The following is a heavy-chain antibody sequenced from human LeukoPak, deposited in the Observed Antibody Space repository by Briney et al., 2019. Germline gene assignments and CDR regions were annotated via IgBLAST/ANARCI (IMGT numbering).Heavy chain of an antibody. CDR3: AKGGPGSGLWDYYFDY. D-gene: IGHD6-19*01. J-gene: IGHJ4*02. V-gene: IGHV3-23*01. CDR1: GFTFSSYA. CDR2: ISGSGGST. Sequence: PGGSLRLSCAASGFTFSSYAMSWVRQAPGKGLEWVSAISGSGGSTYYADSVKGRFTISRDNSKNTLYLQMNSLRAEDTAVYYCAKGGPGSGLWDYYFDYWGQGTLVTVSS.